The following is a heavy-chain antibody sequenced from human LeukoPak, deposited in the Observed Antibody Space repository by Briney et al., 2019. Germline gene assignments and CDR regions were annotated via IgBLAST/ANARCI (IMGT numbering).Heavy chain of an antibody. Sequence: ASVKVSCKASGYTFTSYAMHWVRQAPGQRLEWMGWINAGNGNTKYSQEFQGRVTITRDTSASTAYMELSSLRSEDMAVYYCARAGDLWWTNWFDPWGQGTLVTVSS. CDR1: GYTFTSYA. J-gene: IGHJ5*02. CDR3: ARAGDLWWTNWFDP. CDR2: INAGNGNT. D-gene: IGHD2-21*01. V-gene: IGHV1-3*03.